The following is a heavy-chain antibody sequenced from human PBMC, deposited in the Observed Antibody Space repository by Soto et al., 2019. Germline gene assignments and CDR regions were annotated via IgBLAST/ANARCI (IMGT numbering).Heavy chain of an antibody. D-gene: IGHD3-22*01. V-gene: IGHV3-30*18. CDR2: ISYDGSNK. CDR1: GCTFSSYG. CDR3: AKDPAPYDSSGSLFDP. Sequence: GGSLRLSCAASGCTFSSYGMHWVRQAPGKGLEWVAVISYDGSNKYYADSVKGRFTISRDNSKNTLYLQMNSLRAEDTAVYYCAKDPAPYDSSGSLFDPWGQGTLVTVSS. J-gene: IGHJ5*02.